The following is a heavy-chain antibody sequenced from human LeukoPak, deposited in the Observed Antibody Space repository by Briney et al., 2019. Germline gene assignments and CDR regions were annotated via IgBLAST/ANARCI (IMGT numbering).Heavy chain of an antibody. Sequence: GGSLRLSCVVSGFTFSYNEMHWVRQAPGKGLEWVAFISYDASRIFYADSVKGRFTISRDNSKDTLYLQMSSLRAEDTAIYHCVKDLYKGDSSSWYYFHYWGQGTLVTVSS. J-gene: IGHJ4*02. CDR2: ISYDASRI. CDR3: VKDLYKGDSSSWYYFHY. CDR1: GFTFSYNE. D-gene: IGHD6-13*01. V-gene: IGHV3-30*14.